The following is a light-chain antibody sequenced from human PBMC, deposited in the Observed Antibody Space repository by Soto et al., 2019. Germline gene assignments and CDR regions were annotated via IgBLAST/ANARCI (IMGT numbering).Light chain of an antibody. CDR2: TVS. V-gene: IGLV2-14*01. J-gene: IGLJ2*01. CDR3: ASYTRTTTLV. CDR1: TSDVGAYNY. Sequence: QSALTQPASVSGSPGQSITISCTGTTSDVGAYNYVSWYQHHPGKAPKLMIYTVSNRPSGVSNRFSGSKSGNTASLTISGLQAEDEADYYCASYTRTTTLVFGGGTKVTVL.